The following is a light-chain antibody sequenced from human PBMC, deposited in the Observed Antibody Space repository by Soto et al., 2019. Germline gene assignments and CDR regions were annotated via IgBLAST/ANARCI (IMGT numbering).Light chain of an antibody. CDR3: QQRSNRPPT. V-gene: IGKV3-11*01. J-gene: IGKJ1*01. CDR1: QSVSSY. CDR2: DAS. Sequence: EIVLTQSPATLSLSPGERATLSCRASQSVSSYLAWYQQKPGQAPRLLIYDASNRATGIPARFSGSGSGTDFTLTISSLEPEDFAVYYCQQRSNRPPTWGQGTKVEIK.